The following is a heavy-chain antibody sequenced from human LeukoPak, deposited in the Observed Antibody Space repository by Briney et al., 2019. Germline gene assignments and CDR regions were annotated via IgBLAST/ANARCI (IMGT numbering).Heavy chain of an antibody. D-gene: IGHD6-6*01. J-gene: IGHJ6*02. V-gene: IGHV3-23*01. Sequence: GGSLRLSCAASGFSFNTYAMSWVRQAPGKGLEWVSAISNTGGSTYYADSVKGRFTISRDNSKNTLYLQVNSLRAEDTAVYYCARGKLGSIAARYYYYGMDVWGQGTTVTVSS. CDR1: GFSFNTYA. CDR3: ARGKLGSIAARYYYYGMDV. CDR2: ISNTGGST.